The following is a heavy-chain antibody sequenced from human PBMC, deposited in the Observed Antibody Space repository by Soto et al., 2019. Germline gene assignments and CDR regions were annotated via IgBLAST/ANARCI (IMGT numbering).Heavy chain of an antibody. D-gene: IGHD3-3*01. CDR2: IYTSGST. CDR3: ARALGDFWSGYPHDYYYYGMDV. Sequence: KPSETLSLTCTVSGGSISSYYWSWIRQPAGKGLEWIGRIYTSGSTNYNPSLKSRVTMSVDTSKNQFSLKLSSVTAADTAVYYCARALGDFWSGYPHDYYYYGMDVWGQGTTVTVSS. V-gene: IGHV4-4*07. CDR1: GGSISSYY. J-gene: IGHJ6*02.